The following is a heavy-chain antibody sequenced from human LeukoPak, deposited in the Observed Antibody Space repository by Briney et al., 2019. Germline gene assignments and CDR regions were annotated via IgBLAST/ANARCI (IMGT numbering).Heavy chain of an antibody. CDR3: AKDGYSSSWYDKNWFDP. D-gene: IGHD6-13*01. CDR2: ISWNSGSI. V-gene: IGHV3-9*01. J-gene: IGHJ5*02. Sequence: PGRSLRLSCAASGFTFDDYAMHWVRQAPGKGLEWVSGISWNSGSIGYADSVKGRFTISRDNAKNSLYLQMNSLRAEDTALYYCAKDGYSSSWYDKNWFDPWGQGTLVTVSS. CDR1: GFTFDDYA.